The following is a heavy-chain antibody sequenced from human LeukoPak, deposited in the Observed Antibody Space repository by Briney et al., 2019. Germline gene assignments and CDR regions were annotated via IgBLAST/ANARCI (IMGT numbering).Heavy chain of an antibody. V-gene: IGHV3-23*01. J-gene: IGHJ4*02. D-gene: IGHD2-21*02. CDR2: ISGSGGST. Sequence: GWSLRLSCAASGFTFSSYAMSWVRQAPGKGLEWVSAISGSGGSTYYADSVKGRFTISRDNSKNTLHLQMNSLRVEDTAVYYCAKVLAYCGGDCYKYFDYWGQGTLVTVSS. CDR1: GFTFSSYA. CDR3: AKVLAYCGGDCYKYFDY.